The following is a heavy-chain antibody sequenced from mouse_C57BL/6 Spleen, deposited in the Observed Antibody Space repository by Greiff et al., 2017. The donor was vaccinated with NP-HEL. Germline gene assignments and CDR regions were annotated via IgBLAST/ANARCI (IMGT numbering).Heavy chain of an antibody. CDR1: GFNIKNTY. CDR2: IDPANGNT. D-gene: IGHD1-1*01. Sequence: EVNVVESVAELVRPGASVKLSCTASGFNIKNTYMHWVKQRPEQGLEWIGRIDPANGNTKYAPKFQGKATITADTSSNTAYLQLSSLTSEDTAIYYCARDYYGSSYNYAMDYWGQGTSVTVSS. V-gene: IGHV14-3*01. CDR3: ARDYYGSSYNYAMDY. J-gene: IGHJ4*01.